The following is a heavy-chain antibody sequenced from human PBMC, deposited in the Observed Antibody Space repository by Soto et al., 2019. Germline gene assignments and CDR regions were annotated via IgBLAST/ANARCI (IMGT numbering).Heavy chain of an antibody. CDR3: ARDGTMIVADHYFDY. V-gene: IGHV3-74*01. D-gene: IGHD3-22*01. CDR2: INSDGSST. Sequence: EVQLVESGGGLVQPGGSLRLSCAASGFTFSSYWMHWVRQAPGKGLVWVSRINSDGSSTSYADSVKGRFTISGDNAKNTLYLQMNSLRAEDTAVYYCARDGTMIVADHYFDYWGQGTLVTVSS. J-gene: IGHJ4*02. CDR1: GFTFSSYW.